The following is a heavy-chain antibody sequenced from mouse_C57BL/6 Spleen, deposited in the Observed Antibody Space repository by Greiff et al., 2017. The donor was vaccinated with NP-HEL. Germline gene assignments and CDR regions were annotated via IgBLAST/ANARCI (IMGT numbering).Heavy chain of an antibody. V-gene: IGHV1-64*01. Sequence: VQLQQPGAELVKPGASVKLSCKASGYTFTSYWTHWVKQRPGQGLEWIGMIHPNSGSTNYNEKFKSKATLTVDKSSSTAYMQLSSLTSEDSAVYYCARSPYGYDWYFDVWGTGTTVTVSS. CDR3: ARSPYGYDWYFDV. CDR2: IHPNSGST. J-gene: IGHJ1*03. D-gene: IGHD2-2*01. CDR1: GYTFTSYW.